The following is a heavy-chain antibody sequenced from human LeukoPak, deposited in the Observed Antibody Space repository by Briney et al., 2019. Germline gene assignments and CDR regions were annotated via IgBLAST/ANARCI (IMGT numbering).Heavy chain of an antibody. V-gene: IGHV3-23*01. J-gene: IGHJ5*02. Sequence: GGSLRLSCAASGFTFSSYAMSWVRQAPGKGLEWVSAISGSGGSTYYADSVKGRFTIPRDNSKNTLYLQMNSLRAEDTAVYYCAKKGDHYGDYDLHNWFDPWGQGTLVTVSS. CDR3: AKKGDHYGDYDLHNWFDP. CDR1: GFTFSSYA. CDR2: ISGSGGST. D-gene: IGHD4-17*01.